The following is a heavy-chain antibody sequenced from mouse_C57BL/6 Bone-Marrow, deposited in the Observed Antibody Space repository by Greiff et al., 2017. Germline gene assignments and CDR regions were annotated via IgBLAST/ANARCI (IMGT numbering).Heavy chain of an antibody. CDR3: AKEAEDYAIDY. J-gene: IGHJ4*01. Sequence: VQLQQSGPELVRPGVSVKISCKGSGYTFTDYAMHWVKQSHAKSLEWIGVIRTYFGDASYNQKFKDKATMTVDKSSSTAYMELARLTSEGSAVYYSAKEAEDYAIDYWGQGTSVTVSS. CDR2: IRTYFGDA. CDR1: GYTFTDYA. V-gene: IGHV1-67*01.